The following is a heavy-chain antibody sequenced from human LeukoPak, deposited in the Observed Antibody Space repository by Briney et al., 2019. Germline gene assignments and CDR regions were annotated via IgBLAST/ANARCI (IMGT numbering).Heavy chain of an antibody. CDR3: ASDGAGFDT. J-gene: IGHJ5*02. Sequence: PGGSERLSCASSGLTYNHYYMSWTRDAPGKGLEWLSYFNIGGTNTHCADSVKGRFTISRDSAKKSLYLEMNNLRAEDTAVYYCASDGAGFDTCGQGVVVTVSS. D-gene: IGHD5-24*01. V-gene: IGHV3-11*01. CDR1: GLTYNHYY. CDR2: FNIGGTNT.